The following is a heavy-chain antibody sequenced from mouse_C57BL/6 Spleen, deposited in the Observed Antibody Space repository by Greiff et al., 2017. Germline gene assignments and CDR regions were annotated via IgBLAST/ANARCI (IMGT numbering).Heavy chain of an antibody. CDR3: ARHDYYGRSYWYFDV. D-gene: IGHD1-1*01. CDR1: GYTFTSYW. V-gene: IGHV1-64*01. Sequence: QVQLQQPGAELVKPGASVKLSCKASGYTFTSYWMHWVKQRPGQGLEWIGMIHPNSGSTNYNEKFKSKATLTVDKASSTAYMQLSSMTSEDSAVYYCARHDYYGRSYWYFDVWGTGTTVTVSS. J-gene: IGHJ1*03. CDR2: IHPNSGST.